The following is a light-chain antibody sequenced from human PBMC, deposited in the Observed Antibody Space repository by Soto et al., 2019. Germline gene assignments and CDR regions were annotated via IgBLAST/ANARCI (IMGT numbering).Light chain of an antibody. CDR2: QDS. CDR3: QAWDSSTLYV. V-gene: IGLV3-1*01. CDR1: KLGDKY. Sequence: SYELTQPPSVSVSPGQTASITCSGDKLGDKYACWYQQKPGQSPVLVIYQDSKRPSGIPERFSGSNSGNTATLTISGTQAMGEADYYCQAWDSSTLYVFGTGTKLTVL. J-gene: IGLJ1*01.